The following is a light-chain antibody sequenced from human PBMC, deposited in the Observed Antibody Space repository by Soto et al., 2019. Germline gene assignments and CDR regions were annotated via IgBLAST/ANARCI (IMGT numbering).Light chain of an antibody. CDR1: SSDVGRYNY. Sequence: QSVLTQPASVSESPGQSITISCTGTSSDVGRYNYVSWFQQHPGKAPKLIIYDVSSRPSGVSDRFSGSKSGNTASLTISGLQAEDEADYYCSSYTSSNTVLFGGGTKLTVL. J-gene: IGLJ2*01. V-gene: IGLV2-14*01. CDR2: DVS. CDR3: SSYTSSNTVL.